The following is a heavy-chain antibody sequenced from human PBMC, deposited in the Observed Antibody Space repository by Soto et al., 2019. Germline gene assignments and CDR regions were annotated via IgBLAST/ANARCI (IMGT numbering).Heavy chain of an antibody. CDR3: AKVKGAFDI. V-gene: IGHV3-30*18. Sequence: PGGSLRLSCAASGFTFSSYGMHWVRQAPGKGLEWVAVISYDGSNKYYADSVKGRFTISRDNSKNTLYLQMNSLRAEDTAVYYCAKVKGAFDIWGQGTMVTVSS. J-gene: IGHJ3*02. CDR2: ISYDGSNK. CDR1: GFTFSSYG.